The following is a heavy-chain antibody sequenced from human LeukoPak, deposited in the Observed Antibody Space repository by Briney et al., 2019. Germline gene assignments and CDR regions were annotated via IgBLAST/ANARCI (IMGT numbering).Heavy chain of an antibody. J-gene: IGHJ4*02. CDR2: IIPIFGTA. CDR3: ARQGGYNSDWYFDY. CDR1: GGTFSSYA. V-gene: IGHV1-69*05. Sequence: ASVKVSCKASGGTFSSYAISWVRQAPGQGLEWMGGIIPIFGTANCAQKFQGRVTITTDESTSTAYMELSSLRSEDTAVYYCARQGGYNSDWYFDYWGQGTLVTVSS. D-gene: IGHD5-24*01.